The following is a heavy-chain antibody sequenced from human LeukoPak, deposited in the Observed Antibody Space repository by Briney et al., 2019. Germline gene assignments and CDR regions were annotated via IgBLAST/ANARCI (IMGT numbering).Heavy chain of an antibody. CDR2: IRYDGSNK. CDR3: ARDRTYSGDF. J-gene: IGHJ4*02. CDR1: GFTFSSYG. Sequence: GGSLRLSCAASGFTFSSYGMHWVRQAPGKGLEWVAFIRYDGSNKYYADSVKGRFTISRDTSKNTVYLQMNSLTPEDTAVYYCARDRTYSGDFWGQGTLVTVSS. V-gene: IGHV3-30*02. D-gene: IGHD2-21*01.